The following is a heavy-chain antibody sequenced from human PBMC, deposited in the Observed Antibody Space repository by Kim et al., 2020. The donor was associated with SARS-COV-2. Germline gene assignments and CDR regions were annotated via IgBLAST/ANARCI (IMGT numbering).Heavy chain of an antibody. CDR1: GFTFGDYA. CDR2: IRSKAYGGTT. V-gene: IGHV3-49*03. D-gene: IGHD2-21*02. J-gene: IGHJ4*02. CDR3: TRDLNIVVVTARPHY. Sequence: GGSLRLSCTASGFTFGDYAMSWFRQAPGKGLEWVGFIRSKAYGGTTEYAASVKGRFTISRDDSKSIAYLQMNSLKTEDTAVYYCTRDLNIVVVTARPHYWGQGTLVTVSS.